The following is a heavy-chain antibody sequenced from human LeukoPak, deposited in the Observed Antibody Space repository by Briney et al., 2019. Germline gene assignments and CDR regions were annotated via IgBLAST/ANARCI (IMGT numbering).Heavy chain of an antibody. D-gene: IGHD3-3*01. Sequence: PSQTLSLTCAVSGGSLSSGGYSWSWIRQPPGTGLEWIGYIYHSGSTYYNPSLKSRVTISVDRSKNQFSLKLSSVTAADTAVHYCARTSYDFWSGYYDYWGQGTLVTVSS. CDR3: ARTSYDFWSGYYDY. CDR2: IYHSGST. V-gene: IGHV4-30-2*01. J-gene: IGHJ4*02. CDR1: GGSLSSGGYS.